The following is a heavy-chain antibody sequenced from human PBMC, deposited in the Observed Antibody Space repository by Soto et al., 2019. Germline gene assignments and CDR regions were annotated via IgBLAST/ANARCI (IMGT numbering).Heavy chain of an antibody. J-gene: IGHJ4*02. V-gene: IGHV4-30-4*01. D-gene: IGHD3-10*01. CDR2: IYYSGST. CDR1: GGSISSGDYY. Sequence: QVQLQESGPGLVKPSQTLSLTCTVSGGSISSGDYYWSWIRQPPGKGLEWIGYIYYSGSTYYNPSLKSRVTISVDTSKNQFSLKLSSVTAADTAVYYCARDRIAYGSGSLYYFDYWGQGTLVTVSS. CDR3: ARDRIAYGSGSLYYFDY.